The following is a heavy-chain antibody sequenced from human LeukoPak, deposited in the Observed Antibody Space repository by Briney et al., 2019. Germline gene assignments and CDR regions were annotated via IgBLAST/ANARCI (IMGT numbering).Heavy chain of an antibody. J-gene: IGHJ4*02. Sequence: GASVKVSCKASGYTFTSYGISWVRQAPGQGLEWMGWISAYNGNTNYAQMLQGGVTMTTDTSTSTAYMELRSLRSDDTAVYYCARVSDILTGYYPRPHFDYWGQGTLVTVSS. D-gene: IGHD3-9*01. CDR2: ISAYNGNT. CDR3: ARVSDILTGYYPRPHFDY. V-gene: IGHV1-18*01. CDR1: GYTFTSYG.